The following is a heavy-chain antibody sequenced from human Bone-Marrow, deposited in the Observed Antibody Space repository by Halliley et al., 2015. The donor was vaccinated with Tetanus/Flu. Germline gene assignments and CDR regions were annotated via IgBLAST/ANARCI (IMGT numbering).Heavy chain of an antibody. CDR3: GRLAKLSGPASWSRPVDS. CDR1: GAPVSGFF. J-gene: IGHJ5*01. Sequence: TLSLTCIVSGAPVSGFFWSWIRQPPGKGLQYIGYVSHSGTSTVNPSLKSRVTISLDTSKNSVSLNLTSVTAADTAVYFCGRLAKLSGPASWSRPVDSWGQGALVTVSS. CDR2: VSHSGTS. V-gene: IGHV4-59*08. D-gene: IGHD6-13*01.